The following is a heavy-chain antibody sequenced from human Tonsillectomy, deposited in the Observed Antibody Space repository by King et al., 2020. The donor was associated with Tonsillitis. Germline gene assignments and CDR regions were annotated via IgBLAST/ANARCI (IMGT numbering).Heavy chain of an antibody. D-gene: IGHD2-15*01. CDR2: IKSKTDGGTT. J-gene: IGHJ3*02. CDR1: GFTFSNAW. CDR3: TTEKVGWDAFDI. V-gene: IGHV3-15*01. Sequence: VQLVESGGGLVKPGGSLRLTCAASGFTFSNAWMSWVRQAPGKGLEWVGRIKSKTDGGTTDYAAPVKGSFTISRDDSKNTLYLHMNSLKTEDTAVYYCTTEKVGWDAFDIWGQGTMVTVSS.